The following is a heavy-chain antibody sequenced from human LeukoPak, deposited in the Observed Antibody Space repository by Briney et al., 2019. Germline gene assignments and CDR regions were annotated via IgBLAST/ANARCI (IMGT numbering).Heavy chain of an antibody. CDR2: IYSDNT. D-gene: IGHD2-15*01. Sequence: GGSLRLSCTVSGFTVSSNSMSWVRQAPGKGLEWVSFIYSDNTHYSDSVKGRFTISRENARNSLYLQMNYLTAGDTAVYSCVRGAPSGFDYWGQGTLVTVSS. V-gene: IGHV3-53*01. CDR1: GFTVSSNS. J-gene: IGHJ4*02. CDR3: VRGAPSGFDY.